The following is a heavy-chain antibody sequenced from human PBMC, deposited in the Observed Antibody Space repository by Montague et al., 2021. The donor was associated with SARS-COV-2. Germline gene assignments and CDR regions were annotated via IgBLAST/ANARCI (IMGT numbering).Heavy chain of an antibody. Sequence: SLRLSCAASGFTFSSYCMNWVRQAPGKGLEWVSSISSSSSYIYYADSVKGRFTISRDNAKNSLYLQMNSLRAEDTAVYYCARDTYYYDSSGYYPAVWDYWGQGTLGTGSS. CDR3: ARDTYYYDSSGYYPAVWDY. J-gene: IGHJ4*02. V-gene: IGHV3-21*01. D-gene: IGHD3-22*01. CDR2: ISSSSSYI. CDR1: GFTFSSYC.